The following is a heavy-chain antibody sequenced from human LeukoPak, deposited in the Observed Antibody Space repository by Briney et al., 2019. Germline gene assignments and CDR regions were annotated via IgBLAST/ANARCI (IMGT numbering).Heavy chain of an antibody. V-gene: IGHV3-53*01. CDR2: IHSGGTI. CDR3: ATGRGDY. J-gene: IGHJ4*02. CDR1: GFTFDDYG. D-gene: IGHD3-16*01. Sequence: GGSLRLSCAASGFTFDDYGMSWVRQAPGKGLECVSLIHSGGTIFYADSVKGRFTISRDDSKNTLYLQMNSLRAEDTAVYYCATGRGDYWGQGTLVTVSS.